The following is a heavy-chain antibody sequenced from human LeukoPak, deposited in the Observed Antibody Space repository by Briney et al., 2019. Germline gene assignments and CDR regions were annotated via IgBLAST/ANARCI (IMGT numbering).Heavy chain of an antibody. CDR1: GGSISSYY. J-gene: IGHJ4*02. V-gene: IGHV4-59*01. Sequence: SETLSLTCTVSGGSISSYYWSWIRQPPGKGLEWIGYIYYSGSTNYNPSLKSRVTISVDTSKNQFSLKLSSVTAADTAVYYCARSSAYYDYVWGSYRPRYYFDCWGKGTLVTVSS. D-gene: IGHD3-16*01. CDR3: ARSSAYYDYVWGSYRPRYYFDC. CDR2: IYYSGST.